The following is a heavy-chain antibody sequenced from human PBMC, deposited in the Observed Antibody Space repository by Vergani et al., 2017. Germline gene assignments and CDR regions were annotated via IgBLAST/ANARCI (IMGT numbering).Heavy chain of an antibody. Sequence: QLQLQESGSGLVKPSQTLSLTCAVSGGSISSGGYSWSWIRQPPGKGLEWIGYIYHSGSTYYNPSLKRRVTISVDRSKNQFSLKLSSVTAADTAVYYCARASSVVVPAAISKSYCYYMDVWGKGTTVTVSS. D-gene: IGHD2-2*01. CDR3: ARASSVVVPAAISKSYCYYMDV. CDR1: GGSISSGGYS. V-gene: IGHV4-30-2*01. CDR2: IYHSGST. J-gene: IGHJ6*03.